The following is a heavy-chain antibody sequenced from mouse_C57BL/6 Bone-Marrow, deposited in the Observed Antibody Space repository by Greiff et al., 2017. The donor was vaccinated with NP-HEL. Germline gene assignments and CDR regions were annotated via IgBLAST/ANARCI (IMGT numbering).Heavy chain of an antibody. Sequence: EVHLVESGGDLVKPGGSLKLSCAASGFTFSSYGMSWVRQTPDKRLEWVATISSGGSYIYYLDSVKGRFTISRDNAKNTLYMQMSSLKSEDTAMYYCARHQLRYPDYWGQGTTLTVSS. J-gene: IGHJ2*01. CDR2: ISSGGSYI. D-gene: IGHD1-1*01. CDR1: GFTFSSYG. V-gene: IGHV5-6*01. CDR3: ARHQLRYPDY.